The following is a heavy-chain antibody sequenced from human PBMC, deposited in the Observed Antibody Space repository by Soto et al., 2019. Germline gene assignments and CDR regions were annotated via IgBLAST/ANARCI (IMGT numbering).Heavy chain of an antibody. CDR2: INHSGYT. J-gene: IGHJ4*02. CDR3: ARGRAVTIAAMINYFDY. D-gene: IGHD2-2*01. Sequence: SSETLSLTCAVYGGSFSSYHWIWIRQPPGKGLEWIGEINHSGYTNYNPSLKSRVTISVDTSKNQFSLRLSSVTAADTSVYYCARGRAVTIAAMINYFDYWGQGTLVHRLL. CDR1: GGSFSSYH. V-gene: IGHV4-34*01.